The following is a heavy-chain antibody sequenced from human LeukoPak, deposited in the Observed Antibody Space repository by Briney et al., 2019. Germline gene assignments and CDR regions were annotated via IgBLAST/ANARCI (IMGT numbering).Heavy chain of an antibody. V-gene: IGHV1-69*01. CDR3: ARNGGSYDRFDY. D-gene: IGHD1-26*01. J-gene: IGHJ4*02. CDR2: IIPIFGTA. Sequence: SVKVSCKASGGTFSSYATSWVRQAPGQGLEWMGGIIPIFGTANYAQKFQGRVTITADESTSTAYMELSSLRSEDTAVYYCARNGGSYDRFDYWGQGTLVTVSS. CDR1: GGTFSSYA.